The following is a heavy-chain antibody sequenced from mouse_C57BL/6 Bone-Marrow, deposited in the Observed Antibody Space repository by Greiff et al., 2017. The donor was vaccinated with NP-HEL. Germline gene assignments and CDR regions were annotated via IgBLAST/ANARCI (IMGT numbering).Heavy chain of an antibody. CDR2: LDPSDSYT. J-gene: IGHJ1*03. V-gene: IGHV1-69*01. Sequence: QVQLQQSGAELVMPGASVKLSCKASGYTFTSYWMHWVKQRPGQGLEWIGELDPSDSYTNYNQKFKGKSTLTVDKSSSTAYMQLSSLTSEDSAVYYCARDGYWYFDVWGTGTTVTVSS. D-gene: IGHD2-3*01. CDR1: GYTFTSYW. CDR3: ARDGYWYFDV.